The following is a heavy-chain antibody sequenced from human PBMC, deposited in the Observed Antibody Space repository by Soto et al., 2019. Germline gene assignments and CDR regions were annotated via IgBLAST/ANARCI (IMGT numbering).Heavy chain of an antibody. CDR3: AREDGSGNFDY. CDR2: MNPNSGNT. J-gene: IGHJ4*02. D-gene: IGHD6-19*01. CDR1: GYTCTSYD. Sequence: VSVKVSGKASGYTCTSYDINWVRQATGQGLEWMGWMNPNSGNTGYAQKFQGRVTMTRNTSIRTAYMELSSLRSEDTAVYYCAREDGSGNFDYWGQGTPVTVSS. V-gene: IGHV1-8*01.